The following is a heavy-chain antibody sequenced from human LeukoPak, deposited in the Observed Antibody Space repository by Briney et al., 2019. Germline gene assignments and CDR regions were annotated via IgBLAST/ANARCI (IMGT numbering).Heavy chain of an antibody. V-gene: IGHV1-2*06. Sequence: ASVKVSCKASGYTFTGYYMHWVRQAPGQGLEWMGRINPNSGGTNYAQRFQGRVTMTRDTSISTAYMELSRLRSDDTAVYYCARESYDFWSGYPIDYWGQGTLVTVSS. CDR3: ARESYDFWSGYPIDY. CDR1: GYTFTGYY. J-gene: IGHJ4*02. D-gene: IGHD3-3*01. CDR2: INPNSGGT.